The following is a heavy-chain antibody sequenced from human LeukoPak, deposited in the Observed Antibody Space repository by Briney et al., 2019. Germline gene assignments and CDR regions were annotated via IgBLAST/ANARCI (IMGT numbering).Heavy chain of an antibody. V-gene: IGHV4-4*09. J-gene: IGHJ5*02. CDR1: GASISLYY. Sequence: SETLSLTCSVSGASISLYYWSWIRQPPGKGLEWIGYIYSGGSTNYNSSLKSRVTIPVDMSKNQFSLNLSSVTAADTAVYFCARLGGPAAIPHWFDPWGQGTLVTVSS. D-gene: IGHD2-2*01. CDR2: IYSGGST. CDR3: ARLGGPAAIPHWFDP.